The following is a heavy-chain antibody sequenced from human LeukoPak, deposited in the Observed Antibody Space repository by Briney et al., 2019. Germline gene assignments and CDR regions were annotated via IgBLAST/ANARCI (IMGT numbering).Heavy chain of an antibody. CDR3: ARLVDTAMVSYGMDV. CDR1: GYSFTSYW. D-gene: IGHD5-18*01. J-gene: IGHJ6*02. V-gene: IGHV5-51*01. Sequence: GESLKISCKGSGYSFTSYWIGWVRPMPGKGLEWMGIIYPGDSDTRYSPSFQGQVTISADKSISTAYLQWSSLKASDTAMYYCARLVDTAMVSYGMDVWGQGTTVTVSS. CDR2: IYPGDSDT.